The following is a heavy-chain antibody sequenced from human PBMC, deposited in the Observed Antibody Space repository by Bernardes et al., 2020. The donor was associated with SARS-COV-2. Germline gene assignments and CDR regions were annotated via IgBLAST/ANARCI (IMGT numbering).Heavy chain of an antibody. V-gene: IGHV3-7*01. CDR1: GFTLSSYW. D-gene: IGHD3-22*01. J-gene: IGHJ6*02. CDR3: ARDSRVSYYDSSGYYSYYYYYGMDV. Sequence: GYLSPSRAASGFTLSSYWMSWVRQAPGKGLEWVANIKQDGSEKYYVDSVKGRFTISRDNAKNSLYLQMNSLRAEDTAVYYCARDSRVSYYDSSGYYSYYYYYGMDVWGQGTTVTVSS. CDR2: IKQDGSEK.